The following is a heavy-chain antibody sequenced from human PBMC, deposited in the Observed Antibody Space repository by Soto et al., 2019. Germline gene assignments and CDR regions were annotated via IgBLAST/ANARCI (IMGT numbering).Heavy chain of an antibody. CDR1: GYIFRNYA. Sequence: QIQLVQSGAEVKKPGASVRVSCKTSGYIFRNYAISWVRQAPGQGREWMGWISVSNDNTDSAHALRGRLALTTDSHASTAYLELTSLMSNDTAVYYCARSSPALDYWGQGSLVTVPS. D-gene: IGHD3-10*01. V-gene: IGHV1-18*04. CDR2: ISVSNDNT. J-gene: IGHJ4*02. CDR3: ARSSPALDY.